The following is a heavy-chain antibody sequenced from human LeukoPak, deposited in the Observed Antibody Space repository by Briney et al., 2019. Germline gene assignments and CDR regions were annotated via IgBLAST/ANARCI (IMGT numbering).Heavy chain of an antibody. CDR1: GFTFSSYA. Sequence: GGSLRLSCAASGFTFSSYAMSWVRQPPAKGLEWVSTISGSGDSTYYADSVKGRFTLTRDNSKNTLYLQMQSLGAEDRAVCFCARGGLYKRDYWGQGTLVTVSS. CDR3: ARGGLYKRDY. CDR2: ISGSGDST. D-gene: IGHD1-14*01. V-gene: IGHV3-23*01. J-gene: IGHJ4*02.